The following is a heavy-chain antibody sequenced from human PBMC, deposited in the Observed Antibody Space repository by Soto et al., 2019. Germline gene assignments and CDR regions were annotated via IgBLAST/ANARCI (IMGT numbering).Heavy chain of an antibody. CDR2: INAGNGDT. V-gene: IGHV1-3*01. J-gene: IGHJ4*02. D-gene: IGHD6-19*01. CDR1: GYTFTTYA. Sequence: ASVKVSCKTSGYTFTTYAMHWVRLAPGQRLEWMGWINAGNGDTKYSQKFQDRVTITRDTSASAAYMELSSLRSEDTAVYFCARGAVSDWPFDCWGQGTLVTVSS. CDR3: ARGAVSDWPFDC.